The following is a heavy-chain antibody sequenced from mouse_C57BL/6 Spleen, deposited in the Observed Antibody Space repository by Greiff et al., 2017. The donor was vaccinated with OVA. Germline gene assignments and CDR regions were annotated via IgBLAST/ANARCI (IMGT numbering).Heavy chain of an antibody. V-gene: IGHV1-82*01. CDR2: IYPGDGDT. CDR1: GYAFSSSW. CDR3: ARWLTGTRYAMDY. J-gene: IGHJ4*01. D-gene: IGHD4-1*01. Sequence: VQLQQSGPELVKPGASVKISCKASGYAFSSSWMNWVKQRPGKGLEWIGRIYPGDGDTNYNGKFKGKATLTADKSSSTAYMQLSSLTSEDSAVYFCARWLTGTRYAMDYWGQGTSVTVSS.